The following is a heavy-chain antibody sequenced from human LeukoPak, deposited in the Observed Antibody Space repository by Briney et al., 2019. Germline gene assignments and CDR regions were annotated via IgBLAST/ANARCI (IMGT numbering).Heavy chain of an antibody. CDR2: IYSTGST. D-gene: IGHD6-6*01. Sequence: SETLSLTCTVSGGSISSYYWSWIRQPAGKGLEWIGRIYSTGSTNYNPSLKSRVTMSVDTSKNQFSLRLRSVTAADTAVYYCARGRGAARPNYYYMDVWGKGTTVTVSS. V-gene: IGHV4-4*07. CDR3: ARGRGAARPNYYYMDV. J-gene: IGHJ6*03. CDR1: GGSISSYY.